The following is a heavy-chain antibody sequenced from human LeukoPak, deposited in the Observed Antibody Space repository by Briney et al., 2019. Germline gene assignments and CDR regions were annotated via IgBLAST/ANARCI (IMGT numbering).Heavy chain of an antibody. D-gene: IGHD3-10*01. V-gene: IGHV3-21*01. CDR2: ISSSSSYI. CDR3: ARDSWFGELATHENWFDP. Sequence: GGSLRLSCAASGFAFSSYSMNWVRQAPGKGLEWVSSISSSSSYIYYADSVKGRFTISRDNAKNPLYLKMNSLRAEDTAVYYCARDSWFGELATHENWFDPWGQGTLVTVSS. CDR1: GFAFSSYS. J-gene: IGHJ5*02.